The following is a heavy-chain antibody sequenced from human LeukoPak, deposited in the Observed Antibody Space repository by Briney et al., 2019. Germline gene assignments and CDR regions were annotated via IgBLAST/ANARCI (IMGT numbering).Heavy chain of an antibody. Sequence: SETLSLTCTVSGGSISTYYWSWIRQPPGKGLEWIGYIYYSGSTNYNPSLKSRVTISVDASKNQFSLKLSSVTAADTAVYYCARESLAAADEDAFDIWGQGTMVTVSS. CDR1: GGSISTYY. CDR2: IYYSGST. CDR3: ARESLAAADEDAFDI. D-gene: IGHD6-13*01. V-gene: IGHV4-59*01. J-gene: IGHJ3*02.